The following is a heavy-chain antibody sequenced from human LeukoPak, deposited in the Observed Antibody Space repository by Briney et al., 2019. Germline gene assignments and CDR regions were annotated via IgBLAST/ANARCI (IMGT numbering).Heavy chain of an antibody. D-gene: IGHD3-10*01. CDR3: ARGAVKFGELFRSRFDY. CDR1: GYTFTSYA. V-gene: IGHV7-4-1*02. CDR2: INTNTGNP. Sequence: ASVKVSCKASGYTFTSYATNWVRQAPGQGLEWMGWINTNTGNPTYAQGLTGRFVFSLDTSVSTAYLQISSLKAEDTAVYYCARGAVKFGELFRSRFDYWGQGTLVTVSS. J-gene: IGHJ4*02.